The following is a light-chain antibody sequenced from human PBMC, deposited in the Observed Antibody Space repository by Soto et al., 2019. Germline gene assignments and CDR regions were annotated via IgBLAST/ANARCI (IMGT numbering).Light chain of an antibody. V-gene: IGLV1-44*01. CDR3: AAWDDSLV. Sequence: QSVLTQPPSASGTPGQRVTISCSGSSSNIGSNTVNWYQQLPGTAPKLLIYSNNQRPSGVPDRFSGSKSGTSASLAISWLQSEDEADYYCAAWDDSLVFGGGTKLTVL. CDR2: SNN. J-gene: IGLJ2*01. CDR1: SSNIGSNT.